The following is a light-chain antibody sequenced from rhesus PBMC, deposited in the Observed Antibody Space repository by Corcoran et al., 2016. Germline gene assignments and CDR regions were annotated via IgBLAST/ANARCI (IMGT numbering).Light chain of an antibody. V-gene: IGLV2-32*02. Sequence: QPALTQPRSVSGSPGQSVTISCTGTSSDIGTYSYVSWYQQHPGTAPKLMIYEVIKRPSGVSDRFSGSKSGNTASLTISGLQAEDEADYYCSSYAGSNTLYIFGTGTRLTVL. J-gene: IGLJ1*01. CDR1: SSDIGTYSY. CDR2: EVI. CDR3: SSYAGSNTLYI.